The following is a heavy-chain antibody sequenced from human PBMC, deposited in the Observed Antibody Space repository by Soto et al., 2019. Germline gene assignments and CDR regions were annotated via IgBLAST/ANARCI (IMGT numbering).Heavy chain of an antibody. CDR3: ARASSWYWFDP. Sequence: QLQLQESVPGLVNPSETLSLTCTVSGGSISSSSYYWGWIRQPPGKGLEWIGSIYYSGSTYYNPSLKSRVTISVDTSKNQFSLKLSSVTAADTAVYYCARASSWYWFDPWGQGTLVTVSS. CDR1: GGSISSSSYY. J-gene: IGHJ5*02. V-gene: IGHV4-39*01. CDR2: IYYSGST. D-gene: IGHD6-13*01.